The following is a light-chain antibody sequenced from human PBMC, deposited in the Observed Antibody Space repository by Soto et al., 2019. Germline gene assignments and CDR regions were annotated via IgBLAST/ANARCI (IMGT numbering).Light chain of an antibody. CDR3: QQRNNWPPVT. CDR2: DAS. J-gene: IGKJ4*01. V-gene: IGKV3-11*01. CDR1: QSVSRH. Sequence: EIVLTQSPATLSLSPGERATLSCRASQSVSRHLAWYQQKPGQAPRLLIYDASNRATGIPARFSGSGSGTDFTLTISSLEPEDLAVYYCQQRNNWPPVTFGVGTKVEIK.